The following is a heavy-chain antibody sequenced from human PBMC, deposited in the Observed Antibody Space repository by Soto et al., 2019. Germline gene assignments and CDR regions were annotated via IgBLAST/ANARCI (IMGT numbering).Heavy chain of an antibody. J-gene: IGHJ4*02. CDR1: GYTFTSYG. V-gene: IGHV1-18*01. CDR2: ISAYNGNT. CDR3: ARGPIYCGGDCYAFDY. D-gene: IGHD2-21*02. Sequence: ASVKVSCKASGYTFTSYGISWVRQAPGQGLEWMGWISAYNGNTNYAQKLQGRVTMTTDTSTSTACMELRSLRSDDTAVYYCARGPIYCGGDCYAFDYWGQGTLVTVSS.